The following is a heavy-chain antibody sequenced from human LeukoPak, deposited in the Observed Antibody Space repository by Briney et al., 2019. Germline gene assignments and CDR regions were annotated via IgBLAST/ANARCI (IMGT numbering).Heavy chain of an antibody. V-gene: IGHV3-23*01. CDR1: GFTFSSYA. CDR2: ISGSGGST. Sequence: PGASLRLSCAASGFTFSSYAMSWVRQAPGRGLEWVSAISGSGGSTYYADSVKGRFTISRDNSKNTLYLQMNSLRAEDTAVYYRAKDEFRASGTFDYWGQGTLVTVSS. J-gene: IGHJ4*02. CDR3: AKDEFRASGTFDY. D-gene: IGHD3-10*01.